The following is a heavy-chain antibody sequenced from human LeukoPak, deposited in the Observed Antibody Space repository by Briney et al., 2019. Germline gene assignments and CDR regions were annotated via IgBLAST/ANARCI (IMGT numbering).Heavy chain of an antibody. CDR1: GFTFSSYG. D-gene: IGHD5-18*01. V-gene: IGHV3-23*01. CDR2: ISGSGGST. Sequence: GGSLRLSCAASGFTFSSYGMSWVRQAPGKGLEWVSAISGSGGSTYYADSVKGRFTISRDNSKNTLYLQMNSLRAEDTAVYYCAKDQLQLWFGSDYWGQGTLVTVSS. J-gene: IGHJ4*02. CDR3: AKDQLQLWFGSDY.